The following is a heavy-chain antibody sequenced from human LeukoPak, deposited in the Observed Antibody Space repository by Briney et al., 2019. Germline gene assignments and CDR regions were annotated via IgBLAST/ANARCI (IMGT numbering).Heavy chain of an antibody. CDR2: TYGNDDT. D-gene: IGHD4-17*01. V-gene: IGHV2-5*01. Sequence: SGPTLVNPTQTLTLTCSFSGFSLSTSGVGVGWIRQPPGKALEWLARTYGNDDTWYTPSLMSRLTITKDTSKNQVVLTMTNMDPVDTATYYCAHRRTVTDFDYWGQGTLVTVSS. J-gene: IGHJ4*02. CDR1: GFSLSTSGVG. CDR3: AHRRTVTDFDY.